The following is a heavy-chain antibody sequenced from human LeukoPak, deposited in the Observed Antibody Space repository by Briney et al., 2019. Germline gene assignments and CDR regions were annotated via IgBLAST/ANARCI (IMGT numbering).Heavy chain of an antibody. Sequence: GGSLRLSCAASGFTVSSNYMSWVRQAPGKGLEWVSVIYSGGSTYYADSVKGRFTISRDNPKNTLYLQMNSLRAEDTAVYYCATPGYYYDSSGYYPPVYWGQGTLVTVSS. CDR3: ATPGYYYDSSGYYPPVY. CDR2: IYSGGST. V-gene: IGHV3-66*01. CDR1: GFTVSSNY. D-gene: IGHD3-22*01. J-gene: IGHJ4*02.